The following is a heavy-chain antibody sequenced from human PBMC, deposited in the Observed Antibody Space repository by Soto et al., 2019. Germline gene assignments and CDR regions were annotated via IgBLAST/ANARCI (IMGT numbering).Heavy chain of an antibody. D-gene: IGHD4-17*01. CDR1: GGTFSSYA. V-gene: IGHV1-69*13. J-gene: IGHJ5*02. CDR2: MIPIFGAS. Sequence: ASVKVSCKASGGTFSSYAISWVLQAPGQGVEWMGWMIPIFGASNYAQKFQGRVTITADESTSTAYMELSSLRSEDTSVYYCARRAGQSVWFDPWGQGALVTVSS. CDR3: ARRAGQSVWFDP.